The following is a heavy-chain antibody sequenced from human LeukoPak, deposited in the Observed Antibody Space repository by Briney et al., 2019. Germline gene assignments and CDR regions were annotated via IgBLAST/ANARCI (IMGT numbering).Heavy chain of an antibody. J-gene: IGHJ6*02. V-gene: IGHV1-18*01. Sequence: APVKPSCKASAYTFTSYGVSWVRQAPGPGLEWMGWISAYIGKTKYAQKFQGRLTMTTEASTSTAYMELRSLTSDHTALYYCARDRIDYGDYADYYYYGMDVWGQGTTVTVSS. D-gene: IGHD4-17*01. CDR3: ARDRIDYGDYADYYYYGMDV. CDR2: ISAYIGKT. CDR1: AYTFTSYG.